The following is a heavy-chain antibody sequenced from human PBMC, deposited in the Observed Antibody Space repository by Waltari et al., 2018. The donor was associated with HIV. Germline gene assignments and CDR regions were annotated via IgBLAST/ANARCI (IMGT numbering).Heavy chain of an antibody. V-gene: IGHV1-8*01. J-gene: IGHJ5*02. CDR3: ARGVDAVGATHWFDP. D-gene: IGHD1-26*01. Sequence: QVQLVQSGAEVKKPGASVKVSCKTSGYTFTNYDINWVRQATGHGLEWMGWMNPNSGNAGYAQTFQGRVTMTSDTSISTAFMDLSSLRSDDTAVYYCARGVDAVGATHWFDPWGQGTLVTVSS. CDR2: MNPNSGNA. CDR1: GYTFTNYD.